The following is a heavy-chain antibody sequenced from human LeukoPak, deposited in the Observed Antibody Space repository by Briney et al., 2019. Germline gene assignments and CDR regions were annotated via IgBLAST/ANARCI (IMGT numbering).Heavy chain of an antibody. Sequence: SVKVSCKASGGTFSSYAISWVRQAPGQGLEWMGGIIPIFGTANYAQKFQGRVTITADESTSTAYMELSSLRSEDTAVYYCARSGVRGVIRAYHFDYWGQGTLVTVSS. CDR3: ARSGVRGVIRAYHFDY. J-gene: IGHJ4*02. V-gene: IGHV1-69*01. CDR1: GGTFSSYA. D-gene: IGHD3-10*01. CDR2: IIPIFGTA.